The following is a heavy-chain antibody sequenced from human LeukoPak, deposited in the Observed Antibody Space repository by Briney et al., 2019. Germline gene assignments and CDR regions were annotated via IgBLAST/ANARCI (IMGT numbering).Heavy chain of an antibody. J-gene: IGHJ4*02. CDR1: GYSFTSYW. CDR2: IYPGDSDT. CDR3: ARLAKNYYDSSGYPDY. D-gene: IGHD3-22*01. Sequence: GESLKISCKGSGYSFTSYWIGWVRKMPGKGLEWMGIIYPGDSDTRYSPSFQGQVTISADKSISTAYLQWSSLKASDTAMYYCARLAKNYYDSSGYPDYWGQGTLVTVSS. V-gene: IGHV5-51*03.